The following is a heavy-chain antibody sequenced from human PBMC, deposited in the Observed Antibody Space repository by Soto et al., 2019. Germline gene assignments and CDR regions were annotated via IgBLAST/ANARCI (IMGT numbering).Heavy chain of an antibody. CDR3: ARDLSGGNFYYHGLDV. V-gene: IGHV3-21*01. D-gene: IGHD1-26*01. J-gene: IGHJ6*02. CDR1: GFTFSDYD. CDR2: ITSNSIYK. Sequence: EVQLVESGGGLVKPGGSLRLSCAASGFTFSDYDMTWVRQAPGKGLEWVSSITSNSIYKYSADSLKGRFTISRDNAKNTLFLQINSLRAEDTAVYNCARDLSGGNFYYHGLDVWGQGTTVTVSS.